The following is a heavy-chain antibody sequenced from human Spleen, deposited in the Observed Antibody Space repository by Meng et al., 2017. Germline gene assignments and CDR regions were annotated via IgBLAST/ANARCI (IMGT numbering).Heavy chain of an antibody. CDR1: GDSVSSYSAT. CDR3: ARAVASSFDP. V-gene: IGHV6-1*01. Sequence: QVQLQQSSPGLVKPSQTLSLTCAISGDSVSSYSATWNWIRQSPSRGLEWLGRTYFRSRWYSDYALSVQSRITISSDTSKNQFSLQLNSVTPEDTAVYYCARAVASSFDPWGQGTLVTVSS. J-gene: IGHJ5*02. D-gene: IGHD5-12*01. CDR2: TYFRSRWYS.